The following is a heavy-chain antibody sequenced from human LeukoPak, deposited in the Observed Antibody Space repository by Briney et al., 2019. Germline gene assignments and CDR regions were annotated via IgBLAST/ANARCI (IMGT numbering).Heavy chain of an antibody. CDR2: IYYSGST. CDR1: GGSISSSSYY. D-gene: IGHD2-15*01. V-gene: IGHV4-39*01. CDR3: ARSSAGGSCYSECWFDP. Sequence: SETLPLTCTVSGGSISSSSYYWGWIRQPPGKGLEWIGSIYYSGSTYYNPSLKSRVTISVDTSKNQFSLKLSSVTAADTAVYYCARSSAGGSCYSECWFDPWGQGTLVTVSS. J-gene: IGHJ5*02.